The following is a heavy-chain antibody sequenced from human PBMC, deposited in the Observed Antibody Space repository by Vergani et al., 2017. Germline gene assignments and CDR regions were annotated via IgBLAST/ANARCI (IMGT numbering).Heavy chain of an antibody. J-gene: IGHJ4*02. D-gene: IGHD3-10*01. Sequence: QVQLQESGPGLVKPSQTLSLTCTVSGGSISSDGYYWSWIRQHPGKGLEWMGYIYYSGSTYYNPSLKSRVTISVDTSKNQFSLKLSSVTAADTAVYYCARLLVRGDTTIDYWGQGTLVTVSS. CDR3: ARLLVRGDTTIDY. CDR1: GGSISSDGYY. V-gene: IGHV4-31*03. CDR2: IYYSGST.